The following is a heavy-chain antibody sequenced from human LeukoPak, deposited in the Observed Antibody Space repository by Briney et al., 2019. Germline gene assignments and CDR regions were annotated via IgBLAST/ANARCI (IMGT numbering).Heavy chain of an antibody. D-gene: IGHD6-19*01. Sequence: GGSLRLSCAASGFTFSSYAMSWVRQAPGKGLEWVSAISGSGGSTYYADSVKGRFTISRDNSKNTLYLQMNSLRAEDTAVYYCAIPPRRWLEPENPRFDYWGQGTLVTVSS. CDR3: AIPPRRWLEPENPRFDY. CDR1: GFTFSSYA. CDR2: ISGSGGST. V-gene: IGHV3-23*01. J-gene: IGHJ4*02.